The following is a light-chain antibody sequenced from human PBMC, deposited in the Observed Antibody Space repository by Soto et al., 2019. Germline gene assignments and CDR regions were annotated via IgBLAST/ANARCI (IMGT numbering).Light chain of an antibody. CDR3: QQYDIWPPYT. CDR1: QNIRSS. CDR2: DAS. J-gene: IGKJ2*01. V-gene: IGKV3-15*01. Sequence: VVMTQSPASLSASPGARVTLSCRASQNIRSSLAWYQQRPGQAPRLLIYDASTRATGIPPRFSGGGSGTEFTVTISSLQSEDFAIYYCQQYDIWPPYTFGQGTKVDNK.